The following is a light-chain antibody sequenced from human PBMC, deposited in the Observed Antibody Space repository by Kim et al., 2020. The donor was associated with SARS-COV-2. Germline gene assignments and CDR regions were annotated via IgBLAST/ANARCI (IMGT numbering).Light chain of an antibody. Sequence: SYELTQPPSVSVAPGKTARITCGGNNIGSKSVHWYQQKPGQAPVLVIYYDSDRPSGIPERFSGSNSGNMATLTISRVEAGDEADYYCQVWDSSSDHPVVFGGGTQLTVL. CDR3: QVWDSSSDHPVV. J-gene: IGLJ2*01. CDR1: NIGSKS. V-gene: IGLV3-21*04. CDR2: YDS.